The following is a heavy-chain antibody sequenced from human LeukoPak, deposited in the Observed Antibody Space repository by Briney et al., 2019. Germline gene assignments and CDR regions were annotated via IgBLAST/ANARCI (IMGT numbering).Heavy chain of an antibody. Sequence: ASVKVSCKASGFTFTSHGFSWVRQAPGQGLQWMGLISAYNGNRNYAQNLQGRVTMTTDTSTSTAYMELRSLRSDDTAVYYCARGAGSSGYNYWGQGTLVTVSS. J-gene: IGHJ4*02. CDR3: ARGAGSSGYNY. D-gene: IGHD3-22*01. CDR2: ISAYNGNR. CDR1: GFTFTSHG. V-gene: IGHV1-18*04.